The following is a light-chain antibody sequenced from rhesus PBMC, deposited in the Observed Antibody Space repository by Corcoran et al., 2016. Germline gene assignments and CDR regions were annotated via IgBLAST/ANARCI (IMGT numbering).Light chain of an antibody. V-gene: IGKV3S9*01. CDR3: QQYSNWPRT. Sequence: EIVMTQSPATLSLSSGERATLSCRASQSVSSYVAWYQQKPEPAPRLLIYGASSRAPGIPDRFSGSGSGTDCTLTISSLEPEDFAVYYCQQYSNWPRTFGQGTKVEIK. CDR2: GAS. J-gene: IGKJ1*01. CDR1: QSVSSY.